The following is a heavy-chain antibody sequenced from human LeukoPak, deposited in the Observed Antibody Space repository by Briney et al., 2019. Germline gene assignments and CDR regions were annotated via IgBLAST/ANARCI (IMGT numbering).Heavy chain of an antibody. CDR2: ISGSGDNT. J-gene: IGHJ5*02. Sequence: PRGSLRLSCAASGFTFSRYGMSWVRQAPGKGLEWVSAISGSGDNTYYADSVKGRFTISRDNSRNMLYVQMNSLRAEDTAVYYCAKDPQPYDPWGQRNLVTVSS. CDR1: GFTFSRYG. CDR3: AKDPQPYDP. D-gene: IGHD2-2*01. V-gene: IGHV3-23*01.